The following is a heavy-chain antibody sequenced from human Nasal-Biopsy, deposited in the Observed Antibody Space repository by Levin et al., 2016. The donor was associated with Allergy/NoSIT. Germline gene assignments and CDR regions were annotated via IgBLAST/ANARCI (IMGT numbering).Heavy chain of an antibody. CDR1: GFTFSSYA. CDR2: ISDSGGST. CDR3: AKDYFAAAMGVGFQH. V-gene: IGHV3-23*01. J-gene: IGHJ1*01. D-gene: IGHD6-13*01. Sequence: GGSLRLSCAASGFTFSSYAMSWVRQAPGKGLEWVSAISDSGGSTDHADSVKGRFTISRDNSKNTLYLQMNSLRAEDTAVYYCAKDYFAAAMGVGFQHWGQGTLVTVSS.